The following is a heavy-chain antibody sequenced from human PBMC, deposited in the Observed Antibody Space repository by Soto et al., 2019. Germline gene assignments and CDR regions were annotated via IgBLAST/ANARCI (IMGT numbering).Heavy chain of an antibody. Sequence: PGGSLRLSCRASGFTFRDYAMGWFRQAPGEGLEWVGFIRSEGYGGTAEYAASVKGRFTISRDDSKRIAYLQMDSLKTEDTAVYYCARSYQSSPLTFDPWGQGTLVTVSS. CDR3: ARSYQSSPLTFDP. V-gene: IGHV3-49*03. J-gene: IGHJ5*02. CDR2: IRSEGYGGTA. CDR1: GFTFRDYA. D-gene: IGHD2-2*01.